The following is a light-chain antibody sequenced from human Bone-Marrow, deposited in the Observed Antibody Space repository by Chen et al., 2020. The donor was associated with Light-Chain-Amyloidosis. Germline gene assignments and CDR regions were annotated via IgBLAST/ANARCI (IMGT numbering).Light chain of an antibody. J-gene: IGLJ2*01. CDR3: QSADSSGTYEVI. CDR1: DLPTKY. V-gene: IGLV3-25*03. Sequence: YELTHPPSVSVSPGTTPRITCSGDDLPTKYAYWYQQKPGQAPVLVIHRDTERPSGISERFSGSSSGTTATLTISGVQAEDEADYHCQSADSSGTYEVIFGGGTKLTVL. CDR2: RDT.